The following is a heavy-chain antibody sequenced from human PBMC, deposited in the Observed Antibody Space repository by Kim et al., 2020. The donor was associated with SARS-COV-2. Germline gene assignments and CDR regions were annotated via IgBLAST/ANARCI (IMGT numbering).Heavy chain of an antibody. CDR3: ARREVGAALFDY. CDR2: IYPRDSDT. D-gene: IGHD1-26*01. J-gene: IGHJ4*02. V-gene: IGHV5-51*01. CDR1: GYSFTTYW. Sequence: GESLKISRKASGYSFTTYWIGWVRQMPGKGLKWMGIIYPRDSDTRYSPSFQGQVTISADKSMNTAYLQWSGLKASDTAMYYCARREVGAALFDYWGQGTLVTVSS.